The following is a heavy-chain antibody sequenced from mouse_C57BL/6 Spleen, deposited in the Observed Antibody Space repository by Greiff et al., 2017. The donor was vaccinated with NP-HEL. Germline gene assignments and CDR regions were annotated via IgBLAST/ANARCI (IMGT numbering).Heavy chain of an antibody. CDR1: GYSFTGYY. V-gene: IGHV1-42*01. CDR3: ARDYALAY. J-gene: IGHJ3*01. Sequence: EVQLQQSGPELVKPGASVKISCKASGYSFTGYYMNWVKQSPEKSLEWIGEINPSTGGTTYNQKFKAKATLTVDKSSSTAYMQLKSLTSEDSAVYDCARDYALAYWGQGTLVTVSA. CDR2: INPSTGGT. D-gene: IGHD1-1*02.